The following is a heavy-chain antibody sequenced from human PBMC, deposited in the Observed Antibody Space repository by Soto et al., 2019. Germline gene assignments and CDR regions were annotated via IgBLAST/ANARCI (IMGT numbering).Heavy chain of an antibody. Sequence: GSLRLSCAASGFTFSSYSMNWVRQAPGKGLEWVSSISSSSSYIYYADSVKGRFTISRDNAKNSLYLQMNSLRAEDTAVYYCARDGLLYYFDYWGQGTLVTVSS. CDR1: GFTFSSYS. CDR2: ISSSSSYI. V-gene: IGHV3-21*01. D-gene: IGHD1-26*01. CDR3: ARDGLLYYFDY. J-gene: IGHJ4*02.